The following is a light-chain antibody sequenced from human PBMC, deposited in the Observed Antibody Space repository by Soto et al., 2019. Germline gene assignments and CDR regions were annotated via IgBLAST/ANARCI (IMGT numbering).Light chain of an antibody. J-gene: IGKJ1*01. CDR2: KAS. CDR3: QQYNSYWT. CDR1: QSISSW. V-gene: IGKV1-5*03. Sequence: DIQMTQSPSTLSASVGDRVTITCRASQSISSWLAWYQQEPGKAPKLLIYKASSLESVVPSRFSGSGSGTEFTLNTSSLKPDDFATDYCQQYNSYWTFGQGTMVESK.